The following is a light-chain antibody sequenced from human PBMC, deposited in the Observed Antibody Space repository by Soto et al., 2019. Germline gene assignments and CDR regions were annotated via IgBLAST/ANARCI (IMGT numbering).Light chain of an antibody. CDR3: QQFSSYPLT. CDR2: DAS. Sequence: EFVLTQSPGTLSLSPGERGTLSCRASQTVRNNYLAWYQPKPGQAPRLXIYDASSRATCIPDRFSGGGSGTEFTLTISRLEPEDFEVYYCQQFSSYPLTFGGGTKVDI. V-gene: IGKV3-20*01. J-gene: IGKJ4*01. CDR1: QTVRNNY.